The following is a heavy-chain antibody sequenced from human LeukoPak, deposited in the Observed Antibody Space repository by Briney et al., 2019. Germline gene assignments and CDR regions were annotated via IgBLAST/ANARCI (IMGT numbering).Heavy chain of an antibody. CDR3: ARILGGHSSSWYYFDY. Sequence: ESGPTLVNPTQTLTLTCTFSGFSLSTSGMCVSWIRQPPGKALEWLARIDWDDDKYYSTSLKTRLTISKDTSRNQVVLTMTNMEPVDTATYYCARILGGHSSSWYYFDYWGQGTLVTVSS. D-gene: IGHD6-13*01. V-gene: IGHV2-70*11. J-gene: IGHJ4*02. CDR1: GFSLSTSGMC. CDR2: IDWDDDK.